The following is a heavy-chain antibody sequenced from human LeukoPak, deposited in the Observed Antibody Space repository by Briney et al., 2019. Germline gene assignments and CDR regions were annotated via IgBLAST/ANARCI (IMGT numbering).Heavy chain of an antibody. V-gene: IGHV1-18*01. Sequence: ASVKVSCKASGYTFTSYGISWVRQAPGQGLEWMGWISAYNGNTNYAQKLQGRVTMTPGTSTSTAYMELRSLRSDDTAVYYCARAASRVVPAAMGGNWFDPWGQGTLVTVSS. J-gene: IGHJ5*02. CDR1: GYTFTSYG. D-gene: IGHD2-2*01. CDR2: ISAYNGNT. CDR3: ARAASRVVPAAMGGNWFDP.